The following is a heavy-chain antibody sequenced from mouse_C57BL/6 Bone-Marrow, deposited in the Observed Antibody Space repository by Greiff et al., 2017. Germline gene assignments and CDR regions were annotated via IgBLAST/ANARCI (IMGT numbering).Heavy chain of an antibody. D-gene: IGHD1-1*01. Sequence: VQGVESGPELVKPGASVKISCKASGYAFSSSWMNWVKQRPGKGLEWIGRIYPGDGDTNYNGKFKGKATLTADKSSSTAYMQLSSLTSEDSAVYFCARPLHYYGSRVYAMDYWGQGTSVTVSS. V-gene: IGHV1-82*01. J-gene: IGHJ4*01. CDR2: IYPGDGDT. CDR3: ARPLHYYGSRVYAMDY. CDR1: GYAFSSSW.